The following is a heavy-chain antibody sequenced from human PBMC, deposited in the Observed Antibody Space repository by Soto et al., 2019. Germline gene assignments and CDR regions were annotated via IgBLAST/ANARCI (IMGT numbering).Heavy chain of an antibody. CDR1: GGSFSGYY. Sequence: SETLSLTCAVYGGSFSGYYWSWIRQPPGKGLEWIGEINHSGSTNYNPSLKSRVTISVDTSKNQFSLKLSSVTAADTAVYYCARGRLAAYYYYYYGMDVWGQGTTVNVS. V-gene: IGHV4-34*01. CDR2: INHSGST. J-gene: IGHJ6*02. D-gene: IGHD6-13*01. CDR3: ARGRLAAYYYYYYGMDV.